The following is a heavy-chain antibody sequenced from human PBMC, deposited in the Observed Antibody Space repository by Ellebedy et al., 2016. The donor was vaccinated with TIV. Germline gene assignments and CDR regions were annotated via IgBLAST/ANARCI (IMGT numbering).Heavy chain of an antibody. CDR2: MSGGSVVA. J-gene: IGHJ4*02. CDR3: VRGTVAPDY. Sequence: GESLKIPCVASGFTFTTSGMSWVRQAPGKGLEWVSGMSGGSVVAYYADSVKGRFTFSRDNSKNTLYLQMNNLRVEDTAIYYCVRGTVAPDYWGQGTLVTVSS. V-gene: IGHV3-23*01. CDR1: GFTFTTSG. D-gene: IGHD4-11*01.